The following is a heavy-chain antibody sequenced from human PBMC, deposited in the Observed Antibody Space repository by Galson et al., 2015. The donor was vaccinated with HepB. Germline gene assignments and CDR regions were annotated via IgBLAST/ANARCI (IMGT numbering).Heavy chain of an antibody. CDR1: GFTFSSYA. V-gene: IGHV3-30-3*01. CDR2: ISYDGSNK. D-gene: IGHD5-12*01. CDR3: ARVKWNGYSGYGDAFDI. Sequence: SLRLSCAASGFTFSSYAMHWVRQAPGKGLEWVAVISYDGSNKYYADSMKGRFTISRDNSKNTLYLQMNSLRAEDTAVYYCARVKWNGYSGYGDAFDIWGQGTMVTVSS. J-gene: IGHJ3*02.